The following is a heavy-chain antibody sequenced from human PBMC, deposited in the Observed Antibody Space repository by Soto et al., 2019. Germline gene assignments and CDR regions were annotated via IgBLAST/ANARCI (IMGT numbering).Heavy chain of an antibody. CDR1: GYSFTSYW. J-gene: IGHJ6*02. V-gene: IGHV5-51*01. CDR2: IYPGDSDT. CDR3: ARHRIVADYYHYDGMDV. Sequence: LGESLKISCKGSGYSFTSYWIGWVRQMPGKGLEWIGIIYPGDSDTRYSPSFQGQVTISADKSISTAYLQWSSLKASDTAMYYCARHRIVADYYHYDGMDVWGQGTTVTVSS. D-gene: IGHD5-12*01.